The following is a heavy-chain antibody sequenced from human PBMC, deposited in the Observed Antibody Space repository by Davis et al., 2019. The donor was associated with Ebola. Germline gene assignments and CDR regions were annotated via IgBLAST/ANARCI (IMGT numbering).Heavy chain of an antibody. Sequence: ESLKISCAASSFTFSNCWMHWVRHAPGTGLVWVSRINSDGSIITYADSVKGRFTISRDNAKHTLYLQMNSLRAEDTAVYYCAKDRAFGVITPIWFDPWGQGTLVTVSS. J-gene: IGHJ5*02. CDR2: INSDGSII. CDR1: SFTFSNCW. V-gene: IGHV3-74*01. CDR3: AKDRAFGVITPIWFDP. D-gene: IGHD3-3*01.